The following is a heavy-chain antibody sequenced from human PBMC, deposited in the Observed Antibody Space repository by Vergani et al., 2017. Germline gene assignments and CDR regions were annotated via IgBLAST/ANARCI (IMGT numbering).Heavy chain of an antibody. D-gene: IGHD5-12*01. CDR1: EFTFRDYY. CDR3: AKGGRRGYTAHDLDS. V-gene: IGHV3-11*04. Sequence: QVQLVESGGGLVKPGGSLRLSCAASEFTFRDYYMSWIRQAPGKGLECISYISGSCSSIYYADSVKGRFTISRDNAKNSLNLQMNSLRAEDTAVYYCAKGGRRGYTAHDLDSWGQGTLVTVSS. J-gene: IGHJ4*02. CDR2: ISGSCSSI.